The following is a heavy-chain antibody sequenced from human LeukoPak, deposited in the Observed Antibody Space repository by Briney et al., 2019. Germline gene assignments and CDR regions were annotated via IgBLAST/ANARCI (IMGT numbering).Heavy chain of an antibody. CDR2: INHSGST. CDR1: GGSFSGYY. Sequence: SETLSLTCAVYGGSFSGYYWSWIRQPPGKGLEWIGEINHSGSTNYSPSLKSRVTISVDTSKNQFSLKLSSVTAADTAVYYCARSLDYYYYGMDVWGQGTTVTVSS. D-gene: IGHD1-1*01. CDR3: ARSLDYYYYGMDV. J-gene: IGHJ6*02. V-gene: IGHV4-34*01.